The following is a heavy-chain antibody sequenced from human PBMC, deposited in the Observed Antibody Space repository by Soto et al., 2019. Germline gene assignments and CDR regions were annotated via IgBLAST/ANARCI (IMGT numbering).Heavy chain of an antibody. CDR1: GFTFSSYA. V-gene: IGHV3-64*01. D-gene: IGHD5-12*01. CDR3: ARRGYSGYEIDY. CDR2: ISSNGGST. Sequence: EVQLVESGGGLVQPGGSLRLSCAASGFTFSSYAMHWVRQAPGKRLEYVSDISSNGGSTYYANSVKGRFTISRDNSKNTLYIQMGSLRAEDMAVYYCARRGYSGYEIDYWGQGTLVTVSS. J-gene: IGHJ4*02.